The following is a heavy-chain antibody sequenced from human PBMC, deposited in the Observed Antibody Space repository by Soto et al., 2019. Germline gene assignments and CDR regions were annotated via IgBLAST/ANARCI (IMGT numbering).Heavy chain of an antibody. D-gene: IGHD2-2*01. J-gene: IGHJ4*02. CDR1: GGSISSSSYY. CDR3: ARLTCLYGASCPVFY. CDR2: IYYSGST. V-gene: IGHV4-39*01. Sequence: SETLSLTCTVSGGSISSSSYYWGWIRQPPGKGLEWIGSIYYSGSTYYNPSLKSRVTISVDTSKNQFSLKLSSVTAADTAVYYCARLTCLYGASCPVFYWGQGTLVTVSS.